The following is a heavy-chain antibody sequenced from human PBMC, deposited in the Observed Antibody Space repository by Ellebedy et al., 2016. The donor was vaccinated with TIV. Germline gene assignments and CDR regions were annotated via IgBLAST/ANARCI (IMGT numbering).Heavy chain of an antibody. J-gene: IGHJ4*02. CDR3: ARGHYDFWSGYFDY. Sequence: FQGRVTITRDTSASTAYMELSGLRSEDTAVYYCARGHYDFWSGYFDYWGQGTLVTVSS. D-gene: IGHD3-3*01. V-gene: IGHV1-3*01.